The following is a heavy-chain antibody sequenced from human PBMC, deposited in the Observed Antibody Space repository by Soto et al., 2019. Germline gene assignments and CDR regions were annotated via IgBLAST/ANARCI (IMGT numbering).Heavy chain of an antibody. Sequence: TETLSLTCTVSGGSISSSSYYWGWIRQPPGKGLEWIGSIYYSWSTYYNPSLKSRVTISVDTSKNQFSLKLSSVTAADTAVYYCASHQRLGYGIHGVSHHYYFDYWGQGSLVYVS. J-gene: IGHJ4*02. D-gene: IGHD3-9*01. CDR2: IYYSWST. CDR3: ASHQRLGYGIHGVSHHYYFDY. V-gene: IGHV4-39*01. CDR1: GGSISSSSYY.